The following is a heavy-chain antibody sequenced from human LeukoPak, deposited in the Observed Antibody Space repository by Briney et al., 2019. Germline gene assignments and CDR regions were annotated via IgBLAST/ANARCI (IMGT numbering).Heavy chain of an antibody. J-gene: IGHJ4*02. CDR3: AKQLGYCSDGSCYFPY. CDR2: ISNNGGYT. D-gene: IGHD2-15*01. Sequence: GGSLRLSCATSGFTVSGNYMSWVRQAPGKGLEWVSAISNNGGYTYYADSVKGRFTISRDNSKSTLCLQMNSLRAEDTAVYYCAKQLGYCSDGSCYFPYWGQGTLVTVSS. CDR1: GFTVSGNY. V-gene: IGHV3-23*01.